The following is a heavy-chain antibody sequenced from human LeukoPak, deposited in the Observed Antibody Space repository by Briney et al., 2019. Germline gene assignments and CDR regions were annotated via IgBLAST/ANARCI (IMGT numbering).Heavy chain of an antibody. CDR3: ARIFVVADPHDAFDI. D-gene: IGHD5-12*01. J-gene: IGHJ3*02. CDR1: GFSLSTSGMW. Sequence: SGPALVKPTQALTLTCTFSGFSLSTSGMWVSWIRQPPVKALEWLALIDWDDDKYYSTSLKTRLNISKDTSKNQVVLTMTNMAPVDTATYYCARIFVVADPHDAFDIWGQGTMVTVSS. V-gene: IGHV2-70*01. CDR2: IDWDDDK.